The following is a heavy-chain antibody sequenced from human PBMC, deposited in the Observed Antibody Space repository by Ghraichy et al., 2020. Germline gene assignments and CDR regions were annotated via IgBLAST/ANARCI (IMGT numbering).Heavy chain of an antibody. D-gene: IGHD5-18*01. CDR1: GGSISSYY. V-gene: IGHV4-59*08. CDR3: ARLDTDSDYYYGMDV. CDR2: IYYSGST. Sequence: SETLSLTCTVSGGSISSYYWSWIRQPPGKGLEWIGYIYYSGSTNYNPSLKSRVTISVDTSKNQFSLKLSSVTAADTAVYYCARLDTDSDYYYGMDVWGQGTTVTVSS. J-gene: IGHJ6*02.